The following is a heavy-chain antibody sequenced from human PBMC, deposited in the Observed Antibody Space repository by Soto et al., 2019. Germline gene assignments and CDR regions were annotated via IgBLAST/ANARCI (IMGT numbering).Heavy chain of an antibody. CDR2: IYSGGST. CDR1: GFTVSSNY. Sequence: GGSLRLSCAASGFTVSSNYMSWVRQAPGKGLEWVSVIYSGGSTYYADSVKGRFTISRDNSKNTLYLQMNSLRAEDTAVYYCARDGYYDSSGYSPYWGQGTLVSVSS. D-gene: IGHD3-22*01. CDR3: ARDGYYDSSGYSPY. V-gene: IGHV3-53*01. J-gene: IGHJ4*02.